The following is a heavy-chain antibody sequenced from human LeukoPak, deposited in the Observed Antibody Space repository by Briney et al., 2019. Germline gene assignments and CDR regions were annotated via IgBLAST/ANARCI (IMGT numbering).Heavy chain of an antibody. Sequence: PSQTLSLTCIVSGDXINSAAYYWSWIRHHPGKGLKWIGYIYYSGSTSYNPSLQSRITISIDKSKNQFSLKLSSVTAADTAVYYCARDNDFWSGYYSFDLWGRGTLVTVSS. D-gene: IGHD3-3*01. V-gene: IGHV4-31*03. CDR2: IYYSGST. CDR1: GDXINSAAYY. CDR3: ARDNDFWSGYYSFDL. J-gene: IGHJ4*02.